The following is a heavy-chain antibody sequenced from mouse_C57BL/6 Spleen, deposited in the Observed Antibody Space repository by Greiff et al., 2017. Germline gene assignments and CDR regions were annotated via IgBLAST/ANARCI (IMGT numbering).Heavy chain of an antibody. V-gene: IGHV2-2*01. J-gene: IGHJ3*01. CDR1: GFSLTSYG. CDR2: IWSGGST. Sequence: VQLQQSGPGLVQPSQSLSITCTVSGFSLTSYGVHWVRQSPGKGLEWLGVIWSGGSTDYNAAFISRLSISKDNSKSQVFFKMNSLQADDTAIYYCASYDYDWFADWGQGTLVTVSA. D-gene: IGHD2-4*01. CDR3: ASYDYDWFAD.